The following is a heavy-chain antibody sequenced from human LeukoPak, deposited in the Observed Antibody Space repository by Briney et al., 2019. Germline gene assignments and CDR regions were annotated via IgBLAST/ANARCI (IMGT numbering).Heavy chain of an antibody. CDR3: ARDLEYDFWGGLPFEGLDV. CDR1: GFTFSSYE. CDR2: ISSSGSTI. J-gene: IGHJ6*04. D-gene: IGHD3-3*01. V-gene: IGHV3-48*03. Sequence: GGSLRLSCAASGFTFSSYEMNWVRQAPGKGLEWVSYISSSGSTIYYADPVKGRFTISRDNAKNSLYLQMNSLRAEDTAVYYCARDLEYDFWGGLPFEGLDVWGKGTTVTVSS.